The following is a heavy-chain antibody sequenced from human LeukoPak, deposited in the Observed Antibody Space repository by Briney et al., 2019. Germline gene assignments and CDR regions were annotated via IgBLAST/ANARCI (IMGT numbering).Heavy chain of an antibody. V-gene: IGHV5-51*01. CDR2: IYPGDSDT. J-gene: IGHJ5*02. CDR1: GYSFTNNW. Sequence: GESLKTSCKGSGYSFTNNWIGWVRQMPGKGLEWMGIIYPGDSDTRYSPSFQGQVTISADKSISTAYLQWSSLKASDTAMYYCARFGITGTTLSWFDPWGQGTLVTVSS. D-gene: IGHD1-7*01. CDR3: ARFGITGTTLSWFDP.